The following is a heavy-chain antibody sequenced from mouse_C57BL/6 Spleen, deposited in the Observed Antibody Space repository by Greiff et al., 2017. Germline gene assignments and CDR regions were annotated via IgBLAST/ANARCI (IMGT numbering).Heavy chain of an antibody. CDR2: FYPGSGSI. D-gene: IGHD1-1*01. J-gene: IGHJ2*01. Sequence: VKLQQSGAELVKPGASVKLSCKASGYTFTEYTIHWVKQRSGPGLVWIGWFYPGSGSITFNENFMDKATLTADKSSSTVYMERRRLTSEDSADYFWSRHPTLGSSCDYWGQGTTLTVSS. CDR3: SRHPTLGSSCDY. CDR1: GYTFTEYT. V-gene: IGHV1-62-2*01.